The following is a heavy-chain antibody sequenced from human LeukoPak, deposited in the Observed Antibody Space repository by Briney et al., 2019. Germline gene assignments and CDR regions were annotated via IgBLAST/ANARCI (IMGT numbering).Heavy chain of an antibody. D-gene: IGHD2-21*02. CDR2: VIPIFSTA. V-gene: IGHV1-69*01. CDR1: GGTFSSYA. Sequence: SVKVSCKASGGTFSSYAISWVRQAPGQGLEWMGGVIPIFSTANYAQKFQGRVTITADESTSTAYMELSSLRSEDTAVYYCARDYGGGDLTGWFDPWGQGTLVTVSS. CDR3: ARDYGGGDLTGWFDP. J-gene: IGHJ5*02.